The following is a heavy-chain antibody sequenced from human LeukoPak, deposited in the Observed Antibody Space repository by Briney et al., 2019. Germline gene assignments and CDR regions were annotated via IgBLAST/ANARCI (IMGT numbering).Heavy chain of an antibody. Sequence: SETLSLTCTVSGGSISSYYWSWIRQPPGKGLEWIGYIYYSGSTNYNPSLKSRVIISVDTSKNQFSLKLSSVTAADTAVYYCARSKNYDFWSGLDYWGQGTLVTVSS. CDR3: ARSKNYDFWSGLDY. CDR1: GGSISSYY. J-gene: IGHJ4*02. V-gene: IGHV4-59*01. D-gene: IGHD3-3*01. CDR2: IYYSGST.